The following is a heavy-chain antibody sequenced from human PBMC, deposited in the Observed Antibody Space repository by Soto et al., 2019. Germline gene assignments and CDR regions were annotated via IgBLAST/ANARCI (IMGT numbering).Heavy chain of an antibody. J-gene: IGHJ3*02. Sequence: GGSLRLSCAASGFTFSSYSMIWVRQAPGKGLEWVSAISRSSDNILYADSVKGRFTISRDNSKNTLYLQMNSLRAEDTAVYYCAHCSGGSCYSDGFDTWGQGTMVTV. CDR3: AHCSGGSCYSDGFDT. CDR2: ISRSSDNI. V-gene: IGHV3-23*01. CDR1: GFTFSSYS. D-gene: IGHD2-15*01.